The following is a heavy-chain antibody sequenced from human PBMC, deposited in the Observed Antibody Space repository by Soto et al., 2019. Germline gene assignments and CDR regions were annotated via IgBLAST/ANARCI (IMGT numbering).Heavy chain of an antibody. J-gene: IGHJ4*02. D-gene: IGHD5-18*01. CDR2: ISAYNGNT. CDR3: ARGGPRRTAPGFPVGPVDY. CDR1: GYTFTSYG. V-gene: IGHV1-18*01. Sequence: ASVKVSCKASGYTFTSYGISWVRQAPGQGLEWMGWISAYNGNTNYAQKLQGRVTMTTDTSTSTAYMELRSLRSDDTAVYYCARGGPRRTAPGFPVGPVDYWGQGTPVTVSS.